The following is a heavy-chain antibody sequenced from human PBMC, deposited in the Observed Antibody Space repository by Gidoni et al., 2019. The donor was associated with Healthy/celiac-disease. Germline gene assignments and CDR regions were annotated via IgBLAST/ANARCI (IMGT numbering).Heavy chain of an antibody. CDR2: ISRNGGST. Sequence: EVQLVESGGGLVQPWGSLSLSCASSGFTFRSHAMHWFRQAPGKGLEYVSAISRNGGSTYYANSVKGSFTIYRDNSKDTLYLQMGSLRAEEMAVYYWARALGTIPDDRPMDVWGKGNTVTVSS. D-gene: IGHD5-12*01. CDR3: ARALGTIPDDRPMDV. J-gene: IGHJ6*04. CDR1: GFTFRSHA. V-gene: IGHV3-64*01.